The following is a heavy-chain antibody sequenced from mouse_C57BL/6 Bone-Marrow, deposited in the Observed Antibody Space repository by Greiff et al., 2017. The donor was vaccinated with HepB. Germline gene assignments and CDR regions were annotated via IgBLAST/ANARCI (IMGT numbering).Heavy chain of an antibody. CDR3: TGAPYYYGSSSFAY. D-gene: IGHD1-1*01. V-gene: IGHV6-3*01. CDR1: GFTFSNYW. Sequence: EVMLVESGGGLVQPGGSMKLSCVASGFTFSNYWMNWVRQSPEKGLEWVAQIRLKSDNYATHYAESVKGRFTISRDDSKSSVYLQMNNLRAEDTGIYYCTGAPYYYGSSSFAYWGQGTLVTVSA. J-gene: IGHJ3*01. CDR2: IRLKSDNYAT.